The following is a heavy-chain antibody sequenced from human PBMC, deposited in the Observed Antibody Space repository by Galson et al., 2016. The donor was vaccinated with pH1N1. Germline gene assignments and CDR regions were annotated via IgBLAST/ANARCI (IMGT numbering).Heavy chain of an antibody. J-gene: IGHJ5*02. Sequence: PALVKPTQTLTLTCTFSGFSLCTSGVTVGWIRQPPGKALEWLALIYWNDDKRYSPSLKSRLTIIKDTSKNQVVLTMTNMDPVDTATYYCARFLYGDYSNWFDPWGQGTLVTVSS. CDR3: ARFLYGDYSNWFDP. D-gene: IGHD4-17*01. CDR2: IYWNDDK. CDR1: GFSLCTSGVT. V-gene: IGHV2-5*01.